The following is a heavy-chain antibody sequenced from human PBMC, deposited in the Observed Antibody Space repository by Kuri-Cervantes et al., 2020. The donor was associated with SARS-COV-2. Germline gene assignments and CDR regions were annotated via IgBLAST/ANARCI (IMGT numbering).Heavy chain of an antibody. Sequence: GGSLRLSCAASGFTFSSYWMSWVRQAPGKGLEWVANIKQDGSEKYYVDTVKGRFTISRDNAKNSLYLQMNSLRAEDTAVYYCARIPGYSSGWLAFDIWGQGKMVTVSS. D-gene: IGHD6-19*01. CDR1: GFTFSSYW. J-gene: IGHJ3*02. CDR3: ARIPGYSSGWLAFDI. V-gene: IGHV3-7*04. CDR2: IKQDGSEK.